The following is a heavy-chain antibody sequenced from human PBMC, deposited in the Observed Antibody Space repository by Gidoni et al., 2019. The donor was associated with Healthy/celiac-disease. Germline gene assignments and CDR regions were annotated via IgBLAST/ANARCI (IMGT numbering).Heavy chain of an antibody. CDR2: INHSGST. J-gene: IGHJ5*02. Sequence: QVQLQQWGAGLLKPSETLSLTCAVYGGSFIGYYWSWIRQPPGKGLEWIGEINHSGSTNYNPSLKSRVTISVDTSKNQFSLKLSSVTAADTAVYYCARGRGLGYSSGWYVPWFDPWGQGTLVTVSS. CDR1: GGSFIGYY. V-gene: IGHV4-34*01. D-gene: IGHD6-19*01. CDR3: ARGRGLGYSSGWYVPWFDP.